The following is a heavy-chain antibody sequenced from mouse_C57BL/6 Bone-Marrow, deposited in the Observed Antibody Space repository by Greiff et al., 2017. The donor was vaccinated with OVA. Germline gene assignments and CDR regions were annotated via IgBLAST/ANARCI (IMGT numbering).Heavy chain of an antibody. CDR2: INPNNGGT. CDR3: ARGDLYYGNPAY. Sequence: EVQLQESGPELVKPGASVKMSCKASGYTFTDYNMHWVKQSHGKSLEWIGYINPNNGGTNYNQKFKGKATLTVNKSSSTAYMELRSLTSEDSAVYYCARGDLYYGNPAYWGQGTLVTVSA. D-gene: IGHD2-1*01. CDR1: GYTFTDYN. J-gene: IGHJ3*01. V-gene: IGHV1-22*01.